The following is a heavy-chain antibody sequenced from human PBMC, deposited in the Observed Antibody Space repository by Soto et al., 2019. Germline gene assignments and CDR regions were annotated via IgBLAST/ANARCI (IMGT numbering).Heavy chain of an antibody. Sequence: PSETLSLTCAVYGGSFSGYYWSWIRQPPGKGLEWIGEINHSGSTNYNPSLKSRVTISVDTSKNQFSLKLSSVTAADTAMYYCARRGYSSSLGVDYWGQGTLVTVSS. V-gene: IGHV4-34*01. CDR1: GGSFSGYY. CDR3: ARRGYSSSLGVDY. CDR2: INHSGST. J-gene: IGHJ4*02. D-gene: IGHD6-6*01.